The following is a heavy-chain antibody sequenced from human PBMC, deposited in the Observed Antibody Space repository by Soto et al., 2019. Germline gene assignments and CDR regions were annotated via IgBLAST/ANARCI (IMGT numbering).Heavy chain of an antibody. J-gene: IGHJ4*02. Sequence: QVQMVESGGGVVQPGRSLRLSCAASGFTFSSYGMHWVRQAPGKGLEWVAVIWYDGSNKYYADSVKGRFNISRDNSKNTLYLQMNSLRAEDTAVYYCARDLIVATIGTLRYWGQGTLVTVSS. CDR2: IWYDGSNK. D-gene: IGHD5-12*01. V-gene: IGHV3-33*01. CDR1: GFTFSSYG. CDR3: ARDLIVATIGTLRY.